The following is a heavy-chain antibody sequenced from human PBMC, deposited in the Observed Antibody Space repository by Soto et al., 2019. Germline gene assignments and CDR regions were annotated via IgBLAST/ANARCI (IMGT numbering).Heavy chain of an antibody. CDR3: ARMETFGSLNWFDP. V-gene: IGHV1-8*01. J-gene: IGHJ5*02. CDR2: MNPGSGDT. CDR1: GYIFTNND. D-gene: IGHD3-16*01. Sequence: ASVKVSCKASGYIFTNNDVSWVRQATGQGLEWMGWMNPGSGDTGYAQKFQGRVTMTRDISIATDYMELSSLRSDDTAIYYCARMETFGSLNWFDPWGQGTLVTVAS.